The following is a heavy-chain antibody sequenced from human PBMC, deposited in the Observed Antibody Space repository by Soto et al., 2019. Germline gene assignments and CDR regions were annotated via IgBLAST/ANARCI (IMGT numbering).Heavy chain of an antibody. Sequence: SETLSLTCTVSGGSISSYYWSWIRQPPGKGLEWLGYIYYSGSTNYNPSLKSRVTISVDTSKNQFSLKLSSVTAADTAVYYCARMGTYYYDSSGYYDSWGQGTLVTVSS. D-gene: IGHD3-22*01. J-gene: IGHJ4*02. CDR3: ARMGTYYYDSSGYYDS. CDR2: IYYSGST. CDR1: GGSISSYY. V-gene: IGHV4-59*01.